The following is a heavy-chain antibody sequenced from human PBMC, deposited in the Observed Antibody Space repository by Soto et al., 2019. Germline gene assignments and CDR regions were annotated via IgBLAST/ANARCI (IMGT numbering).Heavy chain of an antibody. Sequence: QLQLQESGPGLVKPSETLSLTCTVSGGSISSRSYYWGWIRQPPGKGLEWIGSIYYSGSTYYNPSLKSRVTISVDTSKNQFSLKLSSVTAADTAVYYCARPLHSSWSRDAFDIWGQGTMVTVSS. CDR1: GGSISSRSYY. D-gene: IGHD6-13*01. V-gene: IGHV4-39*01. CDR3: ARPLHSSWSRDAFDI. J-gene: IGHJ3*02. CDR2: IYYSGST.